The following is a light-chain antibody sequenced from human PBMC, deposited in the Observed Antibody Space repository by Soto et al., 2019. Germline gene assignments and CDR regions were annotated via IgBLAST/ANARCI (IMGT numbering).Light chain of an antibody. CDR2: EVT. J-gene: IGLJ2*01. CDR1: SSDVGSYNL. Sequence: QSALTQPASVSGSPGQSITISCTGTSSDVGSYNLVSWYQQHPGKAPKLMIYEVTKRPSGVSNRFSGSKSGNTASLTISGLQAEDEADYYCCSYAAGSSVVFGGGTQLTVL. V-gene: IGLV2-23*02. CDR3: CSYAAGSSVV.